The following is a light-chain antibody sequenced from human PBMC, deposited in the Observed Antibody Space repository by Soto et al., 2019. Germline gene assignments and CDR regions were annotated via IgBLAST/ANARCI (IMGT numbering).Light chain of an antibody. J-gene: IGLJ1*01. V-gene: IGLV2-14*01. CDR2: EVT. CDR1: GSDVGAYKY. Sequence: QSALTQPASVSGSPGQSITISCTGTGSDVGAYKYVSWYQHHPGEAPKLIIYEVTKRPSGVSTRFSGSKSGNTASLTISGLQAEDEADYYCNSYTSINTPLYVFGTGTKVTVL. CDR3: NSYTSINTPLYV.